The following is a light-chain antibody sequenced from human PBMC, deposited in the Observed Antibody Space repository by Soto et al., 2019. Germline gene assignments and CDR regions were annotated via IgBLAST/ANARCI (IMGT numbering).Light chain of an antibody. CDR3: MQGAHWPWT. CDR1: QSLVYSDGDTY. Sequence: VVVTQSALSLPVTLGQPASISCRSRQSLVYSDGDTYLNWFHQRPGPSPRRLIYKVSNRDFGVQARFSGGGSGSDFTLKISRVEAEDVGVYYCMQGAHWPWTFGQGTKVEIK. J-gene: IGKJ1*01. CDR2: KVS. V-gene: IGKV2-30*01.